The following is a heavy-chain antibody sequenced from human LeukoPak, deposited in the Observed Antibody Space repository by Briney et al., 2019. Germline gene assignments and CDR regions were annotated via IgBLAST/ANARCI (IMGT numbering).Heavy chain of an antibody. CDR1: GGSISSYY. CDR2: IYYSGST. J-gene: IGHJ5*02. CDR3: ARRRYSSSWYRWFDP. Sequence: SETLSLTCTVSGGSISSYYWSWIRQPPGKGLEWIGYIYYSGSTNYNPSLKSRVTISVDTSKNQFSLKLSSVTAADTAVYYCARRRYSSSWYRWFDPWGQGTLVTVSS. D-gene: IGHD6-13*01. V-gene: IGHV4-59*08.